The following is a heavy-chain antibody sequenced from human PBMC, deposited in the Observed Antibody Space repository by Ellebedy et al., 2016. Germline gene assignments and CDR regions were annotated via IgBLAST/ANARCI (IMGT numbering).Heavy chain of an antibody. J-gene: IGHJ4*02. D-gene: IGHD2-2*01. V-gene: IGHV3-23*01. CDR1: GFTFSDFF. CDR3: RQGHYADY. Sequence: GESLKISXAASGFTFSDFFMSWVRRAPGKGLEWVSTISGGGDSRYFADSVQGRFTIPRDNFRNTLHLQMNNLRGEDTAVYYCRQGHYADYWGQGTLVTVSS. CDR2: ISGGGDSR.